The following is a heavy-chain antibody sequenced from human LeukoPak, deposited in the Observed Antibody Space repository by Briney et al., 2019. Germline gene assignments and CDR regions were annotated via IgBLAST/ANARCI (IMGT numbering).Heavy chain of an antibody. J-gene: IGHJ4*02. V-gene: IGHV3-33*06. CDR1: GFTFSSYG. Sequence: GRSLRLSCAASGFTFSSYGMHWVRQAPGKGLEWVPVIWYDGSNKYYADSVKGRFTISRDNSKNTLYLQMNSLRAEDTAVYYCAKEGLIVKYVDTAMVTPDWGPGTLVTVSS. D-gene: IGHD5-18*01. CDR2: IWYDGSNK. CDR3: AKEGLIVKYVDTAMVTPD.